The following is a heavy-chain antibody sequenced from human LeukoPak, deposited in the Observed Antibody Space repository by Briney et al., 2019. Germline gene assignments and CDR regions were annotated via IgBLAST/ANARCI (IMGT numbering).Heavy chain of an antibody. V-gene: IGHV4-34*01. J-gene: IGHJ4*02. Sequence: PSETLSLTCAIYGGSFSGYYWSWIRQPPGKGLEWIGEINHSGSTNYNPSLKSRVTISVDMSKNQFSLKLTSVTAADTAVYYCARGDRYNSNWPFDYWGQGTLVTVSS. CDR2: INHSGST. CDR3: ARGDRYNSNWPFDY. CDR1: GGSFSGYY. D-gene: IGHD6-13*01.